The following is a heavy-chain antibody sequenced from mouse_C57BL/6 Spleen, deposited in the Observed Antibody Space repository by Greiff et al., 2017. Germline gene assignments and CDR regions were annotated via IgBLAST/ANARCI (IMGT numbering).Heavy chain of an antibody. CDR1: GFTFSSYA. Sequence: EVQVVESGGGLVKPGGSLKLSCAASGFTFSSYAMSWVRQTPEKRLEWVATISDGGSYTYYPDNVKGRFTISRDNAKNNLYLQMSHLKSEDTAMYYCARTYYSKGGCFDYWGQGTTLTVSS. CDR2: ISDGGSYT. J-gene: IGHJ2*01. CDR3: ARTYYSKGGCFDY. V-gene: IGHV5-4*01. D-gene: IGHD2-5*01.